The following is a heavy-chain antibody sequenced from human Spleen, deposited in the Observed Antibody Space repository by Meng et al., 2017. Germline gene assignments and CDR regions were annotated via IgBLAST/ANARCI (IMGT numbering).Heavy chain of an antibody. CDR2: IAYDGSNK. J-gene: IGHJ4*02. D-gene: IGHD3-22*01. Sequence: GESLKISCAASGFTFSSYGMHWVRQAPGKGLEWVGIIAYDGSNKNNADTVKGRFTISRDNSKNTVFLQINSLRSEDTAVYYCARSPIDKYDLSALPLDYWGQGTLVTVSS. V-gene: IGHV3-30*01. CDR3: ARSPIDKYDLSALPLDY. CDR1: GFTFSSYG.